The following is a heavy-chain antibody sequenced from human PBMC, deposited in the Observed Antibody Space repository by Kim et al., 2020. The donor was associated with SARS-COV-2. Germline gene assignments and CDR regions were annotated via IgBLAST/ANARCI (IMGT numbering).Heavy chain of an antibody. D-gene: IGHD5-12*01. V-gene: IGHV4-59*08. Sequence: PSPASRGNISADTSKNQYSLKLSSVTAADTAVYYCARHSQYSGYDYLFDYWGQGTLVTVSS. J-gene: IGHJ4*02. CDR3: ARHSQYSGYDYLFDY.